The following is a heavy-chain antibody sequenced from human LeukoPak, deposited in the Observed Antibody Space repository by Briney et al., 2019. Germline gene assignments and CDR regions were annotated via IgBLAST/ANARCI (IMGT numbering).Heavy chain of an antibody. D-gene: IGHD4-17*01. V-gene: IGHV1-18*01. J-gene: IGHJ4*02. CDR1: GYTFTTYG. CDR3: ARDEDYGISVNVDY. CDR2: ISTYNGNT. Sequence: ASVKVSCKASGYTFTTYGLSWVRQAPGQGPEWMGWISTYNGNTKYAQKFQGRVTMTTDTSTSTAYMELRSLRSDDTAVYYCARDEDYGISVNVDYWGQGTLVTVSS.